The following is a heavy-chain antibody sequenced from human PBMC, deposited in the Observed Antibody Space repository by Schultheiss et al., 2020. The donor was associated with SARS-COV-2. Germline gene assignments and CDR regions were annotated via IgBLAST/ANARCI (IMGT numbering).Heavy chain of an antibody. V-gene: IGHV3-23*01. D-gene: IGHD6-19*01. J-gene: IGHJ4*02. CDR3: AKCRRAGYSSGWFPDY. CDR2: ISGSGGST. CDR1: GFTFSSYA. Sequence: GGSLRLSCAASGFTFSSYAMSWVRQAPGKGLEWVSAISGSGGSTYYADSVKGRFTISRDNSKNTLYLQMNSLRAEDTAVYYCAKCRRAGYSSGWFPDYWGQGTLVTVSS.